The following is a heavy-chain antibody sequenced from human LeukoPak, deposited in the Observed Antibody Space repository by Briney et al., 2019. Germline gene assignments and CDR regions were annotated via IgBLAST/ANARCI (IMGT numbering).Heavy chain of an antibody. D-gene: IGHD6-13*01. CDR1: GYTFTSYG. J-gene: IGHJ6*02. Sequence: ASVKVSCTASGYTFTSYGISWVRQAPGQGLEWMGWISAYNGNTNYAQKLQGRVTMTTDTSTSTAHMELSSLRSEDTAVYYCARENYSPLVHKGYYYYGMDVWGQGTTVTVSS. V-gene: IGHV1-18*01. CDR2: ISAYNGNT. CDR3: ARENYSPLVHKGYYYYGMDV.